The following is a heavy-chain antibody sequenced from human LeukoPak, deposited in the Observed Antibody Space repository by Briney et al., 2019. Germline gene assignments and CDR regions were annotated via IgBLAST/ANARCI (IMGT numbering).Heavy chain of an antibody. CDR2: ISSSSSTI. CDR1: GFTFSSYS. V-gene: IGHV3-48*01. CDR3: ARDYQPGYYGSGSYYRQAFDY. J-gene: IGHJ4*02. D-gene: IGHD3-10*01. Sequence: GGSLRLPCAASGFTFSSYSMNWVRQAPGKGLEWVSYISSSSSTIYYADSVKGRFTISRDNAKNSLYLQMNSLRAEDTAVYYCARDYQPGYYGSGSYYRQAFDYWGQGTLVTVSS.